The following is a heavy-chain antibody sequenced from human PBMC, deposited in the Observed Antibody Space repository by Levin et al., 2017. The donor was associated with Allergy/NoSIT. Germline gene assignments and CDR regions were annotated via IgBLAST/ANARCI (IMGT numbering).Heavy chain of an antibody. J-gene: IGHJ5*02. Sequence: GESLKISCAASGFTFSSYAMHWVRQAPGKGLEWVAVISYDGSNKYYADSVKGRFTISRDNSKNTLYLQMNSLRAEDTAVYYCARPVVTATFLTNWFDPWGQGTLVTVSS. CDR2: ISYDGSNK. V-gene: IGHV3-30-3*01. CDR1: GFTFSSYA. CDR3: ARPVVTATFLTNWFDP. D-gene: IGHD2-21*02.